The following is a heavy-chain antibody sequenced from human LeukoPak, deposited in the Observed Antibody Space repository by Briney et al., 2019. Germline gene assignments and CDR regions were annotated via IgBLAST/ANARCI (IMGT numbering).Heavy chain of an antibody. CDR2: FYNGGST. CDR1: GFTVSSNH. V-gene: IGHV3-66*01. D-gene: IGHD6-19*01. Sequence: GSLRLSCAASGFTVSSNHISWVRQAPGKGLEWVSVFYNGGSTNYAGSVKGRFTISSDNSKNTLYLQMNSLRVEDTAVYFCARASQWLAFDDWGQGTLVTVSS. CDR3: ARASQWLAFDD. J-gene: IGHJ4*02.